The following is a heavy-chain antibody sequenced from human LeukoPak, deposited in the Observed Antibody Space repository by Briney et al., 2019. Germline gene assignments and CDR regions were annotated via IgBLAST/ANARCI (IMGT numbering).Heavy chain of an antibody. CDR2: IYTSGTT. CDR3: ARDFAGIDY. J-gene: IGHJ4*02. Sequence: PSQTLSLTCTVSGGSISSGNYYWSWIRQPTGKGLEWIGRIYTSGTTDYNPSLKSRVTISVDTSKNQFSLKLNSVTAADTAVYYCARDFAGIDYWGQGTLVTVSS. V-gene: IGHV4-61*02. CDR1: GGSISSGNYY.